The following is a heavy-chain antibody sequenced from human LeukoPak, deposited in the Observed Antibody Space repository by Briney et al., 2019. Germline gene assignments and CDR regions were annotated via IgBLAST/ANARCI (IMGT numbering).Heavy chain of an antibody. D-gene: IGHD3-22*01. J-gene: IGHJ4*02. V-gene: IGHV3-30-3*01. CDR3: ASQETYYYDNSGYYYSPLDY. Sequence: GRSLRLSCAASGFTFNNYAIRWVRQAPGKGLEWVAFISYDGSNKYYADSVKGRFTISRDNSKNTLSLQVNSLRAEDTAVYYCASQETYYYDNSGYYYSPLDYWGQGTLVTVSS. CDR2: ISYDGSNK. CDR1: GFTFNNYA.